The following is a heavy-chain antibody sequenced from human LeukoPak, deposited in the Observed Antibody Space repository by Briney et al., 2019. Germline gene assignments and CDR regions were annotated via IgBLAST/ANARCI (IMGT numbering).Heavy chain of an antibody. D-gene: IGHD3-16*02. Sequence: SETLSLTCTVSGGSISSYYWGWIRQPPGKGLEWIGSIYYSGSTYYNPSLKSRVTISVDTSKNQFSLKLSSVTAADTAVYYCARHPYDYVWGSYRYTGLFDYWGQGTLVTVSS. CDR2: IYYSGST. CDR1: GGSISSYY. CDR3: ARHPYDYVWGSYRYTGLFDY. V-gene: IGHV4-39*01. J-gene: IGHJ4*02.